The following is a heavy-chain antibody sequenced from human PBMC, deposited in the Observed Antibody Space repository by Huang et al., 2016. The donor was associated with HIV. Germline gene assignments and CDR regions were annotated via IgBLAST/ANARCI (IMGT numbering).Heavy chain of an antibody. CDR3: AAYTSGPAGYYYYYDMDV. J-gene: IGHJ6*02. V-gene: IGHV1-58*01. CDR1: GFTFTSSA. CDR2: IFFGSCNT. D-gene: IGHD6-19*01. Sequence: QMQLVQSGPEVKKPGTSVKVSCKASGFTFTSSAVQWVRQARGQRLGWIGCIFFGSCNTNYAHKFHERLPITSYTPTSTAYLELSSLRSPDPSVYYCAAYTSGPAGYYYYYDMDVWGQGTTVIVSS.